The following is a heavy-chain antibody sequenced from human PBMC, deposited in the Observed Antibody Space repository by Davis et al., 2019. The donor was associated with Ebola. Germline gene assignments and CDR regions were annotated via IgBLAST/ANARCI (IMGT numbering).Heavy chain of an antibody. D-gene: IGHD3-3*01. CDR3: AGGDFWSGQFDY. Sequence: GGSLRLSCAASGFTFDDYAMHWVRQVPGKGLEWVSAISGSGGSAYYADSVKGRLTISRDNSKNTLYLQMHSLRGEDTAVYYCAGGDFWSGQFDYWGQGTLVTVSS. CDR1: GFTFDDYA. J-gene: IGHJ4*02. V-gene: IGHV3-23*01. CDR2: ISGSGGSA.